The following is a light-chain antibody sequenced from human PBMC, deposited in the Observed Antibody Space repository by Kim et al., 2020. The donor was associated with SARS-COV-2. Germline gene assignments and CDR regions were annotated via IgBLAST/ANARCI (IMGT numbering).Light chain of an antibody. Sequence: VTISCTGISSNIAAHYDVHWYQQLPGTAPKLLIYGNTDRPSGVPDRFSGSTSGTSASLAITGLQAEDEADYFCQSYDSGLSGHVVFGGGTQLTVL. CDR3: QSYDSGLSGHVV. V-gene: IGLV1-40*01. CDR1: SSNIAAHYD. CDR2: GNT. J-gene: IGLJ2*01.